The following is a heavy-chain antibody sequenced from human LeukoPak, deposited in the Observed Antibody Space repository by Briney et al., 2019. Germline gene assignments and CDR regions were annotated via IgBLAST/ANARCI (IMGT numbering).Heavy chain of an antibody. CDR2: ISGSGGST. J-gene: IGHJ4*02. Sequence: GGSLRLSCAASGFTFSSYAMSWVRQAPGKGLEWVSAISGSGGSTYYADSVKGRFTISRDNSKNTLYLQMNSLRAEDTAVYYCARAPDSSGYYPTSFDYWGQGTLVTVSS. CDR3: ARAPDSSGYYPTSFDY. V-gene: IGHV3-23*01. D-gene: IGHD3-22*01. CDR1: GFTFSSYA.